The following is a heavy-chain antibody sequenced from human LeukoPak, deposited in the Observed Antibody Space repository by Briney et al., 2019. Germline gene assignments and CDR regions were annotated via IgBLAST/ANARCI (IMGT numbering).Heavy chain of an antibody. D-gene: IGHD3-22*01. J-gene: IGHJ4*02. CDR2: INAGNGNT. Sequence: ASVKVSCKASGYTFTSYAMHWVRQAPGQRLEWMGWINAGNGNTKYSQKFQGRVTITRDTSASTAYMELSSLRSEDTAVYYRAREAATYYYDSSGYYDWGQGTLVTVSS. CDR3: AREAATYYYDSSGYYD. CDR1: GYTFTSYA. V-gene: IGHV1-3*01.